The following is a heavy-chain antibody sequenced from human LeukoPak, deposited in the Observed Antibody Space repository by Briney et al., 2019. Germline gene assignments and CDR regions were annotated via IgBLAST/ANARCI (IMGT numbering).Heavy chain of an antibody. CDR1: GFTFSSYA. J-gene: IGHJ5*02. CDR2: ISGSGGST. D-gene: IGHD3-10*01. V-gene: IGHV3-23*01. Sequence: SGGSLRLSCVASGFTFSSYAMSWVRQAPGKGLEWVSAISGSGGSTYYADSVKGRFTISRDNSKNTLYLQMNSLRAEDTAVYYCATGGVAAMVRGVTINWFDPWGQGTLVTVSS. CDR3: ATGGVAAMVRGVTINWFDP.